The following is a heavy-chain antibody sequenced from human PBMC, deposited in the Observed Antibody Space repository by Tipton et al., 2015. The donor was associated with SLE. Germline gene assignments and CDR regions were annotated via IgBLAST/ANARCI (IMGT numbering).Heavy chain of an antibody. D-gene: IGHD3-16*01. CDR2: MHYSGDT. CDR1: GGSINSHF. Sequence: TLSLTCTVSGGSINSHFWSWIRQSPGKGLEWIGYMHYSGDTNYNPSLKSRLTISIDSSKNQFSLRLESSTAADTAVYFCARQSFGGSWEFDYWGQGALVTVSS. V-gene: IGHV4-59*08. CDR3: ARQSFGGSWEFDY. J-gene: IGHJ4*02.